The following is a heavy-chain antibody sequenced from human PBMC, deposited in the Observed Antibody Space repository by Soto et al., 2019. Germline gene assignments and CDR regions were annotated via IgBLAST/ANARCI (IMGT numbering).Heavy chain of an antibody. CDR3: AKDVGTYYDFWSGPVGY. D-gene: IGHD3-3*01. CDR1: GFTCSSYA. V-gene: IGHV3-23*01. Sequence: PGGSLRLSCAASGFTCSSYAMSWVRQAPGKGLEWVSAISGSGGSTYYADSVKGRFTISGDNSKNTLYLQMNSLRAEDTAVYYCAKDVGTYYDFWSGPVGYWGQGTLVTVSS. CDR2: ISGSGGST. J-gene: IGHJ4*02.